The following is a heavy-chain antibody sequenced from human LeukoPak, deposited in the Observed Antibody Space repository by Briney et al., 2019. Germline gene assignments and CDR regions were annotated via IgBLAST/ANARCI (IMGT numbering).Heavy chain of an antibody. V-gene: IGHV4-30-2*01. D-gene: IGHD3-22*01. CDR1: GGSISSGGYS. CDR3: ARGGNLYDSSGFVAFDI. J-gene: IGHJ3*02. CDR2: IYHSGST. Sequence: NPSETLSLTCTVSGGSISSGGYSWSWIRQPPGKGLEWIGYIYHSGSTYYNPSLKSRVTISVDRSKNQFSLKLSSVTAADTAVYYCARGGNLYDSSGFVAFDIWGQGTMVTVSS.